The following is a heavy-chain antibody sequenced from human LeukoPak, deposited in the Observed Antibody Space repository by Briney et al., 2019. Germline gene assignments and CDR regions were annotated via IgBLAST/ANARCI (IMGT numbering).Heavy chain of an antibody. V-gene: IGHV1-69*13. D-gene: IGHD3-22*01. CDR3: ASHRYDSKPDFDY. J-gene: IGHJ4*02. CDR2: IIPIFGTA. CDR1: GGTFSSYA. Sequence: SVKVSCTASGGTFSSYAISWVRQAPGQGLEWMGGIIPIFGTANYAQKFQGKVTITADESTSTAYMELSSLRSEDTAVYYCASHRYDSKPDFDYWGQGTLVTVSS.